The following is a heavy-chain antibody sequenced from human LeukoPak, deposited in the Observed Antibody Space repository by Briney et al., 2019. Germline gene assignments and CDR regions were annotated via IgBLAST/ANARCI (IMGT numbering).Heavy chain of an antibody. CDR1: GGSISSGGYY. Sequence: PSETLSLTCTVSGGSISSGGYYWSWIRQHPGKGLEWIGYIYYSGSTYYNPSLKSRVTISVDTSKSQFSLKLSSVTAADTAVYYCARDNRRFVAGHWGQGTLVTVSS. CDR3: ARDNRRFVAGH. D-gene: IGHD3-3*01. CDR2: IYYSGST. J-gene: IGHJ4*02. V-gene: IGHV4-31*03.